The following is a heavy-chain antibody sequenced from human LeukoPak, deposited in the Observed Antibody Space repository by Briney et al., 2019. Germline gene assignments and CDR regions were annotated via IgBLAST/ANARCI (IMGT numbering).Heavy chain of an antibody. CDR1: GGSVSSGSYY. J-gene: IGHJ5*02. V-gene: IGHV4-30-2*01. CDR3: ASQLWFGEQNWFDP. Sequence: SETLSLTCTVSGGSVSSGSYYWSWIRQPPGKGLEWIGYIYHSGSTYYNPSLKSRVTISVDRSKNQFSLKLSSVTAADTAVYYCASQLWFGEQNWFDPWGQETLVTVSS. CDR2: IYHSGST. D-gene: IGHD3-10*01.